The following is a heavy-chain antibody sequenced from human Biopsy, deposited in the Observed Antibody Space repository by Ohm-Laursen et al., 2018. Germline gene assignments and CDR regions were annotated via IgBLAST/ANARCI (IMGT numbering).Heavy chain of an antibody. V-gene: IGHV4-4*07. CDR1: GDSITRSY. D-gene: IGHD3-22*01. Sequence: SETLYLTCTLSGDSITRSYWSWIRQSPGKGLEWIVRIYPGGSTNYNPSLKSRVTMSVDTSKKQLSLRLRSVTAADTAMYYCASVVLGPTNDAFDLWGQGTMVVVSS. CDR3: ASVVLGPTNDAFDL. CDR2: IYPGGST. J-gene: IGHJ3*01.